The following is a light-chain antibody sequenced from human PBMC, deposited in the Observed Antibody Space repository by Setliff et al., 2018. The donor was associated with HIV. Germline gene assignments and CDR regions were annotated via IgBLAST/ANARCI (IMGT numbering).Light chain of an antibody. CDR1: SSDVGGYNY. Sequence: QSALTQPASVSGSPGQSITISCTGTSSDVGGYNYVSWYQHHPGKAPKLLIYEVTDRPSGVSNRFSGSKSGNTASLTISGLQAEDEADYYCCSYAGSGSVIFGGGTKVTVL. CDR2: EVT. J-gene: IGLJ2*01. CDR3: CSYAGSGSVI. V-gene: IGLV2-14*01.